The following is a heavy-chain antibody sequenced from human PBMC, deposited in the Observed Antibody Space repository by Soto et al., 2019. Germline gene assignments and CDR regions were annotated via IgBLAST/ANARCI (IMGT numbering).Heavy chain of an antibody. CDR2: IYYSGST. Sequence: SETLSLTCTVSGGSISSGDYYWSWIRQPPGKGLEWIGYIYYSGSTYYNPSLKSRVTISVDTSKNQFSLKLSSVNAADTAVYYCARGIDQFDAFDIWGQGTMVTVSS. CDR1: GGSISSGDYY. J-gene: IGHJ3*02. D-gene: IGHD2-15*01. V-gene: IGHV4-30-4*01. CDR3: ARGIDQFDAFDI.